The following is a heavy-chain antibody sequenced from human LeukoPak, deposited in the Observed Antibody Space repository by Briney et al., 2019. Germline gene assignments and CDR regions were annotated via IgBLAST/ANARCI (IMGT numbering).Heavy chain of an antibody. CDR3: ARVGEEVVVPAAISDAFDI. V-gene: IGHV1-2*02. Sequence: ASVKVSCRASGYTFTGYYMHWVRQAPGQGLEWMRWINPNSGGTNYAQKFQGRVTMTRDTSISTAYMELSRLRSDDTAVYYCARVGEEVVVPAAISDAFDIWGQGTMVTVSS. D-gene: IGHD2-2*02. CDR2: INPNSGGT. J-gene: IGHJ3*02. CDR1: GYTFTGYY.